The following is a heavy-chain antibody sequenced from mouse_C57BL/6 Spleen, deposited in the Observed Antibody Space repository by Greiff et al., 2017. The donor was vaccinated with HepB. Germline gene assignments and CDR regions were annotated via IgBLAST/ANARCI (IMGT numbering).Heavy chain of an antibody. Sequence: QVQLQQPGAELVRPGSSVKLSCKASGYTFTSYWMHWVKQRPIQGLEWIGNIDPSDSETHYNQKFKDKATLTVDKSSSTAYMQLSSLTSEDSAVYYCARSSYYYGPEGAYWGQGTLVTVSA. CDR2: IDPSDSET. J-gene: IGHJ3*01. D-gene: IGHD1-1*01. CDR1: GYTFTSYW. V-gene: IGHV1-52*01. CDR3: ARSSYYYGPEGAY.